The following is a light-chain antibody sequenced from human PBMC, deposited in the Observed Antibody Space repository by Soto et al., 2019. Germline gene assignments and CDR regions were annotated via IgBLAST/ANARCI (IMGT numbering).Light chain of an antibody. CDR1: SSDVESYNF. V-gene: IGLV2-23*01. J-gene: IGLJ1*01. CDR3: CSYAGSSTYV. Sequence: QSVLTQPASVSGSPGQSITISCTGTSSDVESYNFVSWFQQHPGKAPKLMIYEGSERPSGVSNRFSGSKSGNTASLTISGLQAEDEADYYCCSYAGSSTYVFGTGTKVTVL. CDR2: EGS.